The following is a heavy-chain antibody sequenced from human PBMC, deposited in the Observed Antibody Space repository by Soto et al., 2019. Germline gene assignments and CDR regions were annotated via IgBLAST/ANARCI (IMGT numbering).Heavy chain of an antibody. J-gene: IGHJ6*03. Sequence: SETLSLTCTVSGGSISPYYWSWIRQPPGKGLEWIGYVYYSGNTIYNPSLESRVTISVDTSRNRFSLNLTSATAADTAVYYCARKGAAASYAHYYMDVWGRGTAVTVSS. CDR3: ARKGAAASYAHYYMDV. CDR1: GGSISPYY. D-gene: IGHD6-13*01. V-gene: IGHV4-59*01. CDR2: VYYSGNT.